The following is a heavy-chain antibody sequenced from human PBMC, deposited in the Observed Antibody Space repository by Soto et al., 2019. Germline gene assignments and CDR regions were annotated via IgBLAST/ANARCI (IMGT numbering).Heavy chain of an antibody. Sequence: SVKVSCKASGGTFSSYAISWVRQAPGQGLEWMGGIIPIFGTANYAQKFQGRVTITADKSTSTAYLEWRSLKASDSAIYYCACPRQDYGDRTYDYWGQGTLVTVSS. J-gene: IGHJ4*02. CDR2: IIPIFGTA. CDR3: ACPRQDYGDRTYDY. CDR1: GGTFSSYA. V-gene: IGHV1-69*06. D-gene: IGHD2-21*02.